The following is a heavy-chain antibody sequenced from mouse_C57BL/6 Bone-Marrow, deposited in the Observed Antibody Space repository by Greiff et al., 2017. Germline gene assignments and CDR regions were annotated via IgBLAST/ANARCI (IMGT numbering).Heavy chain of an antibody. J-gene: IGHJ3*01. CDR3: ARPIAY. CDR1: GFTFSDSG. CDR2: ISSGSSTI. V-gene: IGHV5-17*01. Sequence: EVKLMESGGGLVKPGGSLKLPFAASGFTFSDSGMHWVRQAPEKGLEWVAYISSGSSTIYYAATVKGRFTISRDNAKNTLFLQMTSLRSEDTAMYYCARPIAYWGQGTLVTVSA.